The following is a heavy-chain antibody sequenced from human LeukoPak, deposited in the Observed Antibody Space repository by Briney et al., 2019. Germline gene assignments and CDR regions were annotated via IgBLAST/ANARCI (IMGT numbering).Heavy chain of an antibody. CDR2: INHSGST. J-gene: IGHJ4*02. CDR1: GGSFSGYY. D-gene: IGHD3-22*01. V-gene: IGHV4-34*01. CDR3: ARVNTMIVVDY. Sequence: PSETLSLTCAVYGGSFSGYYWSWIRHPPGKGLEWIGEINHSGSTNYNPSLKSRVTISVDTSKNQFSLKLSSVTAADTAVYYCARVNTMIVVDYWGQGTLVTVSS.